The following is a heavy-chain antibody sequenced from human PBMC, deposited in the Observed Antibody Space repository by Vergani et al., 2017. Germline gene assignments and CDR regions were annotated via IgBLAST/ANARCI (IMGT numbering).Heavy chain of an antibody. CDR2: IGSSGPYI. Sequence: VQLVESGGGVVHPGGSLRLSCAASGFTFSDFSMSWVRQAPGKGLEWVAFIGSSGPYINYADSVKGRFIISRDNTNNSLFLQLRSLRAEDAAVYYCARDCTSGGCPDNYGMDVWGQGATVTVSS. J-gene: IGHJ6*02. CDR1: GFTFSDFS. D-gene: IGHD2-8*01. CDR3: ARDCTSGGCPDNYGMDV. V-gene: IGHV3-21*06.